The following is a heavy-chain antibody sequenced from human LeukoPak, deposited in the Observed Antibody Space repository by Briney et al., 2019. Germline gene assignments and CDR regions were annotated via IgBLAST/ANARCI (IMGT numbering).Heavy chain of an antibody. V-gene: IGHV3-7*05. J-gene: IGHJ4*02. CDR3: ARDSEWGLLRSDY. CDR1: GFTFSRYW. CDR2: IKQDGTEK. Sequence: GGSLRLSCAASGFTFSRYWMTWVRQAPGKGLEWVANIKQDGTEKYYVDSVKGRFTISRDNAKNSLYLQMNSLRAEDTAVYYCARDSEWGLLRSDYWGQGALVTVSS. D-gene: IGHD1-26*01.